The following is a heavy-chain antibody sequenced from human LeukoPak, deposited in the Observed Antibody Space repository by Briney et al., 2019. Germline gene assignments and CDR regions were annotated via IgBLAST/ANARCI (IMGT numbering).Heavy chain of an antibody. CDR2: TYYRSKWYY. CDR1: GDSVSSNSAA. CDR3: ARTRDLGPDY. D-gene: IGHD1-26*01. Sequence: QTLSLTCVISGDSVSSNSAAWNWIRQSPSRGLEWLGRTYYRSKWYYHYAVSMKSRITVNPDTSKNQFSLQLNSVTPEDTAVYYCARTRDLGPDYWGQGTLVTVSS. J-gene: IGHJ4*02. V-gene: IGHV6-1*01.